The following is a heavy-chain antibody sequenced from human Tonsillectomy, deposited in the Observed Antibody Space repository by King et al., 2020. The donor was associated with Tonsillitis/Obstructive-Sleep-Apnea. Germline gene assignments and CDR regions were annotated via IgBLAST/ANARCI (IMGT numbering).Heavy chain of an antibody. CDR1: GGSFSGYY. CDR2: INHSGST. D-gene: IGHD1-26*01. J-gene: IGHJ6*02. V-gene: IGHV4-34*01. CDR3: ARGEVGATTIYYYCVLDV. Sequence: QLQQWGARLLKPSETLSLTCAVYGGSFSGYYWSWIRQPPGKGLEWIGEINHSGSTNYSPSLKSRVTISIDTSKNHISLKLSSLTTADTAVYYSARGEVGATTIYYYCVLDVWGQGTTVTVSS.